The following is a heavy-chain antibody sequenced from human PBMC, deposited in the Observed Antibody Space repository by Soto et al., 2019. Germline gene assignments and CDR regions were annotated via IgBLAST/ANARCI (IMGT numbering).Heavy chain of an antibody. CDR3: ARGLRDCTNGVCYAFDI. CDR2: IIPILGIA. Sequence: ASVKVSCKASGGTFSSYTISWVRQAPGQGLEWMGRIIPILGIANYAQKFQGRVTITADKSTSTAYMELSSLRSEDTAVYYCARGLRDCTNGVCYAFDIWGQGTMVTVSS. CDR1: GGTFSSYT. V-gene: IGHV1-69*02. D-gene: IGHD2-8*01. J-gene: IGHJ3*02.